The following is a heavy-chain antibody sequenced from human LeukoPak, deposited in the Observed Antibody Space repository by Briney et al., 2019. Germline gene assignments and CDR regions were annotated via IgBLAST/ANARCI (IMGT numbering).Heavy chain of an antibody. J-gene: IGHJ4*02. CDR1: GYTLTDKY. CDR2: INPNNGDT. D-gene: IGHD1/OR15-1a*01. V-gene: IGHV1-2*02. CDR3: AREEQYNMYFDY. Sequence: SVKVSCKASGYTLTDKYLHWVRQAPGQGLEWMGWINPNNGDTTYAQKFQGRVTMARDTSISTAYMELSRLTSDDTAVYYCAREEQYNMYFDYWGQGTLVTVSS.